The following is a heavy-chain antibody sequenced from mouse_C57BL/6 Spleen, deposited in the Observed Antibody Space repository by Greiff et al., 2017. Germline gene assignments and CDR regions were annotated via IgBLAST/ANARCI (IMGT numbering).Heavy chain of an antibody. CDR2: INPNNGGT. J-gene: IGHJ4*01. CDR3: SRDYSNYRSMDY. Sequence: VQLQQSGPELVKPGASVKMSCKASGYTFTDYNMHWVKQSHGKSREWIGYINPNNGGTDYNQKFKGKATLTVNKSSNTSYMELRSLTAEDSAVYYCSRDYSNYRSMDYWGQGTSVTVSS. V-gene: IGHV1-22*01. D-gene: IGHD2-5*01. CDR1: GYTFTDYN.